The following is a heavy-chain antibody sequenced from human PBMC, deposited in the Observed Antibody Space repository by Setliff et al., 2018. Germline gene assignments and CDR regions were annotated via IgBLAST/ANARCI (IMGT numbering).Heavy chain of an antibody. D-gene: IGHD2-21*02. CDR2: IWNDGSTK. CDR3: AGNWATAQHYYYGMDV. CDR1: GFTFSNYG. Sequence: PGGSLRLSCVASGFTFSNYGMHWVRQAPGKGLEWVALIWNDGSTKFYGDSVKGRFTISRDNSENTLYLQMNSLRAEDTAVYYCAGNWATAQHYYYGMDVWGQGTTVTVSS. V-gene: IGHV3-33*01. J-gene: IGHJ6*02.